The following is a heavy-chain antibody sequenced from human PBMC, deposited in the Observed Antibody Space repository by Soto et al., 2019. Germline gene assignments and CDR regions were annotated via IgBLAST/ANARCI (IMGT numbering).Heavy chain of an antibody. CDR3: ARGRYGDY. CDR2: ISAHNGNT. D-gene: IGHD1-1*01. J-gene: IGHJ4*02. V-gene: IGHV1-18*01. Sequence: QVHLVQSGAEVKKPGASVKVSCKGSGYGFTTYGITWVRQATGQGLEWMAWISAHNGNTNYAQKLQGRVTVTRDTSTSTAYMELRSLRSDDKAVYYCARGRYGDYWGQGALVTVSS. CDR1: GYGFTTYG.